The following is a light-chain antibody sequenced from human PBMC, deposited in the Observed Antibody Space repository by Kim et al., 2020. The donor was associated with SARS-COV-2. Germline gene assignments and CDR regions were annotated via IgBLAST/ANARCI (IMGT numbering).Light chain of an antibody. J-gene: IGLJ2*01. CDR3: QSADSSGTFVV. Sequence: SPGQTATITCSADALSKQYAYWYQQKPGQAPVLVIYKDNERPSGIPERFSGSSSGTIVTLTINGAQAEDEADYYCQSADSSGTFVVFGGGTKVTVL. CDR2: KDN. CDR1: ALSKQY. V-gene: IGLV3-25*03.